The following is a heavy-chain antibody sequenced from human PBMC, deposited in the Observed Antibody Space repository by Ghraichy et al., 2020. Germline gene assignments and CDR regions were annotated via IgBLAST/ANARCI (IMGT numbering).Heavy chain of an antibody. CDR3: ARGGYCSSTSCPRPPNWFDP. Sequence: SETLSLTCTVSGGSISSGGYYWSWIRQHPGKGLEWIGYIYYSGSTYYNPSLKSRVTISVDTSKNQFSLKLSSVTAADTAVYYCARGGYCSSTSCPRPPNWFDPWGQGTLVTVSS. D-gene: IGHD2-2*03. CDR2: IYYSGST. J-gene: IGHJ5*02. CDR1: GGSISSGGYY. V-gene: IGHV4-31*03.